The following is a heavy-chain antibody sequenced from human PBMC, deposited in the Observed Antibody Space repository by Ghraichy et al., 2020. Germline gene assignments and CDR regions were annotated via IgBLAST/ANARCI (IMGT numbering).Heavy chain of an antibody. J-gene: IGHJ4*02. CDR3: VRATATGSPGDY. CDR2: ISAYSGNT. V-gene: IGHV1-18*01. Sequence: ASVKVSCKASGYTFRTYGISWVRQAPGQGLEWLGWISAYSGNTNYVQIFQDRVTMTTDTSTSTAYMELRSLISDDTAVYYCVRATATGSPGDYWGQGTLVTVSS. D-gene: IGHD1-1*01. CDR1: GYTFRTYG.